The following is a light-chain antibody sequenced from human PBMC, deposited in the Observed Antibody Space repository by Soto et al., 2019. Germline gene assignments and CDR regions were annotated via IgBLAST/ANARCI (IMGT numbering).Light chain of an antibody. CDR3: QQFASSPLT. V-gene: IGKV3-20*01. J-gene: IGKJ4*01. Sequence: EIVLTQSPGTLSLFPGERATLSCRASQSVGRNYVAWYQQKPGQAPRPLIHTASSRVAGIPDRFSGSGSGTDFTLTISRLEPEDFAAYYCQQFASSPLTFGGGTKVEIK. CDR2: TAS. CDR1: QSVGRNY.